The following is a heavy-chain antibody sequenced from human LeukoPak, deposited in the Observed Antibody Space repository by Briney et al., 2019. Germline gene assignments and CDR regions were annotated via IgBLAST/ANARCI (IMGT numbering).Heavy chain of an antibody. D-gene: IGHD3-9*01. V-gene: IGHV4-30-4*08. CDR1: GGSISSEDYY. CDR3: AREYILTGYYIGAFDH. Sequence: SETLSLTCIVSGGSISSEDYYWSWIRQPPGKGLEWIGYIYYSGTTYYSPSLESRVTISKDTSKNQFSLKLSSVTAADTAVYYCAREYILTGYYIGAFDHWGQGTLVSVSS. CDR2: IYYSGTT. J-gene: IGHJ4*02.